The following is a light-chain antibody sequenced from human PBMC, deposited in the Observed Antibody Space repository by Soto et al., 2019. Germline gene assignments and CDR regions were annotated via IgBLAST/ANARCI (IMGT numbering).Light chain of an antibody. CDR1: SGDIGSYNR. J-gene: IGLJ1*01. CDR3: SSYTNINTRACV. CDR2: EVT. Sequence: QSVLTQPASASGSPGRSITISCTGTSGDIGSYNRVSWYQQHPGKAPKLIIYEVTDRPSGVSNRFSGSKSGNTASLTISGLQAEDEAEYYCSSYTNINTRACVFGTGTKVTVL. V-gene: IGLV2-14*01.